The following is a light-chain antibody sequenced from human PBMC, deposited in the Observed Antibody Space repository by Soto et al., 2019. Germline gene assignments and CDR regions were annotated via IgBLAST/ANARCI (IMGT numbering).Light chain of an antibody. CDR1: SRDVGGSNY. CDR3: SSYTSSNTLEV. V-gene: IGLV2-14*01. Sequence: VLIQPASVSGSPGQSITISCTGTSRDVGGSNYVSWYQHHPHRAPKLLIYEVNYRPSGVSSRFSGSKSGNTASLTISGLQAEDEADYYCSSYTSSNTLEVFGGGTKVTVL. CDR2: EVN. J-gene: IGLJ1*01.